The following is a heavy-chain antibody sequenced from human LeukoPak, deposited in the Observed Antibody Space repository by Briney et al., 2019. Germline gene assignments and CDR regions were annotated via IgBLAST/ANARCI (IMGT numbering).Heavy chain of an antibody. V-gene: IGHV3-23*01. Sequence: PGGSLRLSWSASGFIFRNYGMNWVRQAAGKGLEWVSGIGPSGDRTYYADSVKGRFTISRDNSKNTLYLQMSSLRDEDTAVYYCARDSGWIQFHYWGQGTQVTVSS. CDR2: IGPSGDRT. CDR1: GFIFRNYG. CDR3: ARDSGWIQFHY. J-gene: IGHJ4*02. D-gene: IGHD5-18*01.